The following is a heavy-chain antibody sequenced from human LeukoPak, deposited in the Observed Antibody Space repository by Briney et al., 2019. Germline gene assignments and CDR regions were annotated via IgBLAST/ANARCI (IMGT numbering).Heavy chain of an antibody. D-gene: IGHD2-2*01. J-gene: IGHJ4*02. Sequence: SVKVSCKASGYSFSTYAISWVRQAPGQGLEWMGGIIPIFGTANYAQKFQGRVTITADESTSTAYMELSSLRSEDTAVYYCARSRPHIVVVPAAYYDYWGQGTLVTVSS. CDR3: ARSRPHIVVVPAAYYDY. CDR2: IIPIFGTA. V-gene: IGHV1-69*13. CDR1: GYSFSTYA.